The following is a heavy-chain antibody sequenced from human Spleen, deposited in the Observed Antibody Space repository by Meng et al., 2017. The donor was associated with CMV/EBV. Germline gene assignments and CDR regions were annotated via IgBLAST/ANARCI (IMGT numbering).Heavy chain of an antibody. CDR2: IYYSGST. J-gene: IGHJ4*02. Sequence: GSLRLSCTVAGASVSSFYWSWIRQTPGKGLEFIGYIYYSGSTYYNPSRGSRLTISVDTSKNQFSLTLNSVTAADTALYYCARLYIAAGGLDFWGQGMLVTVSS. V-gene: IGHV4-59*02. D-gene: IGHD6-13*01. CDR3: ARLYIAAGGLDF. CDR1: GASVSSFY.